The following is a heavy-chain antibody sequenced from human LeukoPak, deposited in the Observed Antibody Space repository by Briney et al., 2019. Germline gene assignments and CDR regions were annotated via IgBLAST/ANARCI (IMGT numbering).Heavy chain of an antibody. D-gene: IGHD3-10*01. Sequence: SETLSLTCTVSGGSISSYYWSWIRQPPGKGLEWIGYIYYSGSTNYNPSLKSRVTISVDTSKNQFSLKLSSVTAADTAVYYCARHLRMRSGSYYNDGGVFSFDYWGQGTLVTVSS. CDR3: ARHLRMRSGSYYNDGGVFSFDY. J-gene: IGHJ4*02. V-gene: IGHV4-59*01. CDR1: GGSISSYY. CDR2: IYYSGST.